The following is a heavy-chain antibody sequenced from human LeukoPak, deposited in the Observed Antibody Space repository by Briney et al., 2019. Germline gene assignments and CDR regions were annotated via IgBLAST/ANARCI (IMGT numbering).Heavy chain of an antibody. V-gene: IGHV3-48*03. J-gene: IGHJ4*02. CDR2: ISSSGSFR. Sequence: GGSLRLSCAASGFTFSSYELNWVRQAPGKGLEWVSYISSSGSFRYYADSVKGRFTISRDNAKNSLYLQMNSLRAEDTAVYYCARGMTDYYYGSGNEVDYWGKGTPVTVSS. CDR1: GFTFSSYE. D-gene: IGHD3-10*01. CDR3: ARGMTDYYYGSGNEVDY.